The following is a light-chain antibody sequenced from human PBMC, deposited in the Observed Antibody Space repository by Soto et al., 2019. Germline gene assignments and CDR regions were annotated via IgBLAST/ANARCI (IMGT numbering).Light chain of an antibody. CDR2: DAS. V-gene: IGKV3-11*01. J-gene: IGKJ1*01. CDR1: QSVSSY. Sequence: EIVLTQSPATLSLSPGERATLSCRASQSVSSYLAWYQQKPGQAPRLLIYDASNRATGIPARFSGGGSGTDFPLTISSLEPEDFAVYYCQQRSSWPMTFGQGTKVEIK. CDR3: QQRSSWPMT.